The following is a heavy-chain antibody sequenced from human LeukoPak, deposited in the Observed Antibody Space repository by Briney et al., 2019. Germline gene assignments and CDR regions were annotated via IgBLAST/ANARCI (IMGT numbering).Heavy chain of an antibody. Sequence: PSETLSLTCTVSGGSISSSSYYWGWIRQPPGKGLEWIGSIYYSGSTYYNPSLKSRVTISVNTSQNQFSLKLSSGTAADTAVYYCASPSGSYYEHSPLDYWGQGTLVTVSS. V-gene: IGHV4-39*01. D-gene: IGHD1-26*01. CDR1: GGSISSSSYY. CDR2: IYYSGST. J-gene: IGHJ4*02. CDR3: ASPSGSYYEHSPLDY.